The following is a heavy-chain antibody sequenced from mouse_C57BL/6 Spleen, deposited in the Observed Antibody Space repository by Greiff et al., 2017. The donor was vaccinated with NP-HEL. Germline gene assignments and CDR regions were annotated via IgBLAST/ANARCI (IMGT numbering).Heavy chain of an antibody. CDR2: INPSSGYT. Sequence: VKLVESGAELARPGASVKMSCKASGYTFTSYTMHWVKQRPGQGLEWIGYINPSSGYTKYNQKFKDKATLTADKSSSTAYMQLSSLTSEDSAVYYCARGDYDYDGGYYYAMDYWGQGTSVTVSS. CDR1: GYTFTSYT. J-gene: IGHJ4*01. CDR3: ARGDYDYDGGYYYAMDY. V-gene: IGHV1-4*01. D-gene: IGHD2-4*01.